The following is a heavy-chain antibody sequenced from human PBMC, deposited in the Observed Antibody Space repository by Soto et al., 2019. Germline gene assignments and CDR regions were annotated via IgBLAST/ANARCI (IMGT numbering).Heavy chain of an antibody. CDR1: GFTFSSYS. D-gene: IGHD3-22*01. Sequence: EVQLVESGGGLVKPGGSLRLSCAASGFTFSSYSMNWVRQAPGKGLEWVSSISSSSSYIYYADSVKGRFTISRDNAKNSLYLQMNSLRAEDTAVYYCARLTSYDSSDYYCYWGQGILVTVSS. CDR2: ISSSSSYI. CDR3: ARLTSYDSSDYYCY. J-gene: IGHJ4*02. V-gene: IGHV3-21*01.